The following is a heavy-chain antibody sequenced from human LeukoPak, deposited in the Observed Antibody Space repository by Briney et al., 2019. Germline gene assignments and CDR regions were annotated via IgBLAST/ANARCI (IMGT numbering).Heavy chain of an antibody. CDR3: ARGYSGYDPYYFDY. D-gene: IGHD5-12*01. CDR2: IYSSGST. V-gene: IGHV4-30-4*07. Sequence: PSETLSLTCAVSGASISSDGYSWSWIRQPPGKGLECIGYIYSSGSTYYNPSLKSRVTISVDTSNNQFSLKLSSVTAADTAVYYCARGYSGYDPYYFDYWGQGTLVTVSS. CDR1: GASISSDGYS. J-gene: IGHJ4*02.